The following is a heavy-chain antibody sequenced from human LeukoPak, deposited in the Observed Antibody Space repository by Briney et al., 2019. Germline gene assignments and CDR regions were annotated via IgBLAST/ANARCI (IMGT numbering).Heavy chain of an antibody. Sequence: GGSLRLSCAASGFTVSSYAMSWVRQAPGEGLEWVSAISGSGGSTYYADFVKGRFTISRDNSKNTLYLQMNSLRAEDTAVYYCAKMPCGGDCYYFDYWGQGTLVTVSS. D-gene: IGHD2-21*02. V-gene: IGHV3-23*01. CDR2: ISGSGGST. CDR1: GFTVSSYA. J-gene: IGHJ4*02. CDR3: AKMPCGGDCYYFDY.